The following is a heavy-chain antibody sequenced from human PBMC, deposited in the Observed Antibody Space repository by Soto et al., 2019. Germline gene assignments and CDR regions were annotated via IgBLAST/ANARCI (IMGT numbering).Heavy chain of an antibody. J-gene: IGHJ6*02. CDR3: ARRRTISQSTIFGVVYGLDV. D-gene: IGHD3-3*01. CDR2: IDPSDSYT. V-gene: IGHV5-10-1*01. Sequence: GESLKISCKGSGYSFTSYWITWVRQMPGKGLEWMGRIDPSDSYTNYSPSFQGHVTISADKSISTAYLQWRRLKASDTAMYYCARRRTISQSTIFGVVYGLDVWGQGTTVTVSS. CDR1: GYSFTSYW.